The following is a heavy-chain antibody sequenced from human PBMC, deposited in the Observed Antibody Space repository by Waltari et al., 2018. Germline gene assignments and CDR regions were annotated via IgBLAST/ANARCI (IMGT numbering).Heavy chain of an antibody. CDR2: IYRSGST. CDR1: GYSISSGSH. D-gene: IGHD3-9*01. V-gene: IGHV4-38-2*02. Sequence: QVQLQESGPGLVKSSATLSLTCRVSGYSISSGSHWGWIRQPPGKGLEWIGSIYRSGSTYYNPSLKNRVTISVDTSKNQFSLKLSSVTAADTAVYYCARVDWVFDYWGQGTLVTVSS. CDR3: ARVDWVFDY. J-gene: IGHJ4*02.